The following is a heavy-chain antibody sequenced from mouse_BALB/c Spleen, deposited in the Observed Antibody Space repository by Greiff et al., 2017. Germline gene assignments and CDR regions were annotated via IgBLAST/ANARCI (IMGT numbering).Heavy chain of an antibody. J-gene: IGHJ1*01. CDR1: GYTFTNYW. V-gene: IGHV1-63*02. Sequence: VQLQRSGAELAKPGASVKISCKASGYTFTNYWLGWVKQRPGHGLEWIGDIYPGGGYTNYNEKFKGKATLTADTSSSTAYMQLSSLTSEDSAVYFCARRGSSFWYFDVWGAGTTVTVSS. CDR3: ARRGSSFWYFDV. CDR2: IYPGGGYT. D-gene: IGHD1-1*01.